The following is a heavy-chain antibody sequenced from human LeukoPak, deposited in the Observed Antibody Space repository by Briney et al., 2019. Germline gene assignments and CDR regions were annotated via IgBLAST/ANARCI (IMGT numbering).Heavy chain of an antibody. V-gene: IGHV4-4*07. J-gene: IGHJ4*02. CDR2: IYTSGST. D-gene: IGHD4-11*01. CDR3: ARSPDYSNTVSPYYFDY. Sequence: PSETLSLXCTVSGGSISSYYWSWIRQPAGKGLEWIGRIYTSGSTNCNPSLKSRVTMSVDTSKNQFSLKLSSVTAADTAVYYCARSPDYSNTVSPYYFDYWGQGTLVTVSS. CDR1: GGSISSYY.